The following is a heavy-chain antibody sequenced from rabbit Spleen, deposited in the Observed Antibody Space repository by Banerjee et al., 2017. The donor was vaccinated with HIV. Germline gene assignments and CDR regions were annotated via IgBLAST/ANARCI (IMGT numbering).Heavy chain of an antibody. V-gene: IGHV1S45*01. CDR1: GFSFNNNYY. D-gene: IGHD1-1*01. CDR3: ARNYVNAFDP. J-gene: IGHJ2*01. Sequence: QEQLEESGGGLVKPGASLTLTCTASGFSFNNNYYMCWVRQAPGKGLECIACIYAGSSGSTYYASWAKGRFTISKTSSTTVTLQMTSLTAADTATYFCARNYVNAFDPWGQGTLVTVS. CDR2: IYAGSSGST.